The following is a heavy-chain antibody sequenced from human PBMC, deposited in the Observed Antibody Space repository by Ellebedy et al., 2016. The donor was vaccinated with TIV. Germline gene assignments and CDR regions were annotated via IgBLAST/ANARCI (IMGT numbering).Heavy chain of an antibody. CDR3: APEPEDIEVEAAA. Sequence: PGGSLRLSCAASGFTFSRFWMAWVRQAPGKGLEWVANINEDGSEKNYVDSVKGRFTISRDNAKNSLYLQMNSLRAEDTAVYYCAPEPEDIEVEAAAWGQGTLVTVSS. J-gene: IGHJ4*02. CDR2: INEDGSEK. D-gene: IGHD2-2*01. V-gene: IGHV3-7*01. CDR1: GFTFSRFW.